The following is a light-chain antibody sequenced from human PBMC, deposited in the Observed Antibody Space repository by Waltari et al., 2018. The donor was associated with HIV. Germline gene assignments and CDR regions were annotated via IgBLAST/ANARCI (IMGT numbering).Light chain of an antibody. J-gene: IGKJ1*01. CDR2: SAS. CDR3: QQTYDAPWT. CDR1: DSISSY. V-gene: IGKV1-39*01. Sequence: IQMTQSPSSLSASVGYRATIACRSSDSISSYVNWYQQQPGKPPRLLIFSASNLEAGVPSRFRGSGSGTDFTLTITSLQVEDFAVYFCQQTYDAPWTFGPGT.